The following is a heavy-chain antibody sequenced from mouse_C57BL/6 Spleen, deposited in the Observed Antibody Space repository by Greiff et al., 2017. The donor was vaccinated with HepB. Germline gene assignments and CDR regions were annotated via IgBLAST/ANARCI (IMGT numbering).Heavy chain of an antibody. CDR2: IHPNSGST. D-gene: IGHD3-2*02. CDR3: EREGSSGPYYFDY. V-gene: IGHV1-64*01. J-gene: IGHJ2*01. Sequence: VQLQQPGAELVKPGASVKLSCKASGYTFTSYWMHWVKQRPGQGLEWIGMIHPNSGSTNYNEKFKSKATLTVDKSSSTAYMQLSSLTSEDSAVYYCEREGSSGPYYFDYWGQGTTLTVSS. CDR1: GYTFTSYW.